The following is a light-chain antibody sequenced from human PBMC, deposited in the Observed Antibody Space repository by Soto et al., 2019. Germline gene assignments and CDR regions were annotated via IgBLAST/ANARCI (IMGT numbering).Light chain of an antibody. CDR2: EVS. V-gene: IGLV2-14*01. J-gene: IGLJ2*01. CDR1: ASDIGAYNY. Sequence: QSVLTQPASVSGSPGQSITISCTGTASDIGAYNYVSWYQQHPGKAPKLIIYEVSNRPSGVSHRFSGSKSGSTASLTISGLQDDDEADYYCNSYTVTNTVVFGGGTQLTVL. CDR3: NSYTVTNTVV.